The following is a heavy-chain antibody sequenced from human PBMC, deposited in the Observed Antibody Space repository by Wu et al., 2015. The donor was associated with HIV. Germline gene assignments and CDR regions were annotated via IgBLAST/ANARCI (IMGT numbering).Heavy chain of an antibody. CDR3: ARWAPRRIGVVSPFPGRLFDI. J-gene: IGHJ3*02. Sequence: QVQLVQSGAEVKKPGASVKVPCKTSGYTFIDYYLHWVRQAPGQGLEWMGWINPKSGDTNYAQKFQGRVTMTRDTSITTVYMDLSRVGSDDTAVYYCARWAPRRIGVVSPFPGRLFDIWGQGTKATVSS. D-gene: IGHD3-10*01. CDR2: INPKSGDT. V-gene: IGHV1-2*02. CDR1: GYTFIDYY.